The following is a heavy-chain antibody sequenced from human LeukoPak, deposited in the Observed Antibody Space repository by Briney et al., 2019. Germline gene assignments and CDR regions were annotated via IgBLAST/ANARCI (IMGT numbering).Heavy chain of an antibody. D-gene: IGHD6-19*01. CDR3: ARVDISGWYGGAPNAFDI. V-gene: IGHV4-59*01. J-gene: IGHJ3*02. Sequence: SETLSLTCTVSGGSISSYYWGWIRQPPGKGLECIGYIYYSGSTNYNPSLKSRVTISVDTSKNQFSLKLTSVTAADTAVYYCARVDISGWYGGAPNAFDIWGQGTMVTVSS. CDR1: GGSISSYY. CDR2: IYYSGST.